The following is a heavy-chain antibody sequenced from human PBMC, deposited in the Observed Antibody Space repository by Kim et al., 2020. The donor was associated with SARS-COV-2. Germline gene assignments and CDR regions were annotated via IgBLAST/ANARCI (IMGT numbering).Heavy chain of an antibody. J-gene: IGHJ4*02. V-gene: IGHV3-74*01. CDR3: AKRDGRAVNCQFYYFEY. CDR2: INGDGSST. Sequence: GGSLRLSCAASGVTFSSFWMHWVRHAPGKGLEWVSGINGDGSSTNYADSVKGRFTVSRDNAKNTLYLQMNRLTDDDTAVYYCAKRDGRAVNCQFYYFEYWVQGSQVTVSS. CDR1: GVTFSSFW. D-gene: IGHD1-1*01.